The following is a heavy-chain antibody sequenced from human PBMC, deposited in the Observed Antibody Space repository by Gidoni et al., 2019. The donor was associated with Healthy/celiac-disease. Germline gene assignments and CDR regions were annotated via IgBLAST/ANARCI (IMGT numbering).Heavy chain of an antibody. Sequence: EVQLLESGGGLVQPGGSMTLSCAASGFTFSSYAMSWVRQAPGKGLEWVSAISGSGGSTYYADSVKGRFTISRDNSKNTLYLQMNSLRAEDTAVYYCARQLRYLFDYWGQGTLVTVSS. CDR3: ARQLRYLFDY. J-gene: IGHJ4*02. V-gene: IGHV3-23*01. D-gene: IGHD3-9*01. CDR1: GFTFSSYA. CDR2: ISGSGGST.